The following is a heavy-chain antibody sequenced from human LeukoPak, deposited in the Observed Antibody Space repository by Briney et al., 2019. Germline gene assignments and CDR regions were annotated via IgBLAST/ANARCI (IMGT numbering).Heavy chain of an antibody. D-gene: IGHD3-16*01. CDR3: ARGGNTFGGYYFDY. CDR2: ISSSSSYI. Sequence: GGSLRLSCAASGFTFSSYSMNWVRQAPGKGLEWVSSISSSSSYIYYADSVKGRFTISRDNAKNSLYLQMNSLRAEDTAVYYCARGGNTFGGYYFDYWGQGTLVTVSS. CDR1: GFTFSSYS. J-gene: IGHJ4*02. V-gene: IGHV3-21*01.